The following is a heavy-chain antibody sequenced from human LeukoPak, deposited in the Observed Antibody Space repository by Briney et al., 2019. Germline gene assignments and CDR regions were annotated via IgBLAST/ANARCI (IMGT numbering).Heavy chain of an antibody. CDR1: GFTFSSYG. CDR2: IWYDGSGK. J-gene: IGHJ4*02. CDR3: AKDRAGGNHWAYFDN. V-gene: IGHV3-33*06. D-gene: IGHD4-23*01. Sequence: GRSLRLSCAAAGFTFSSYGMHWVRQAPGKGLEWVAVIWYDGSGKYHADSVKGRFTISRDNSKNTLYLQMNSLRAEDTAVYYCAKDRAGGNHWAYFDNWGQGTLVTVSS.